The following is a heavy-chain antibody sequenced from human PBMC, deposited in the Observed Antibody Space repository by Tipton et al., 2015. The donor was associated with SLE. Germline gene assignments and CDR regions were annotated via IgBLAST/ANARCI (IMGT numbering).Heavy chain of an antibody. D-gene: IGHD2-8*01. CDR2: SNPSGNT. CDR1: GGSFSGYY. Sequence: TLSLTCAVYGGSFSGYYWSWIRQPPGKGLEWIGESNPSGNTNYNPSLKSRVTISVDTSKNQFSLKLSSVTAADTAVYYCASPMLSNWYFDLWGRGTLVTVSS. V-gene: IGHV4-34*01. J-gene: IGHJ2*01. CDR3: ASPMLSNWYFDL.